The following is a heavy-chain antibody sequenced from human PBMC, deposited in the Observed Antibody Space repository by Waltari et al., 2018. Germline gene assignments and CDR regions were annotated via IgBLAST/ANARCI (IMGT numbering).Heavy chain of an antibody. J-gene: IGHJ4*02. V-gene: IGHV1-24*01. Sequence: QVQLVQSGAEVKKPGASVKVSCKVSGYTLTELSMHWVRQAPGKGLEWMGGFEPEEGETIDAQKFQGRVTMTEDTSTDTAYMELSSLRSEDTAVYYCATVSALRFLDFLDYWGQGTLVTVSS. CDR1: GYTLTELS. D-gene: IGHD3-3*01. CDR3: ATVSALRFLDFLDY. CDR2: FEPEEGET.